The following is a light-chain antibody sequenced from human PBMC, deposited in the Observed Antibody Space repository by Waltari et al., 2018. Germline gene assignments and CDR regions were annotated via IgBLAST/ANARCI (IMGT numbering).Light chain of an antibody. CDR1: SSDVGRSNL. CDR3: CSYASTNTIL. V-gene: IGLV2-23*01. J-gene: IGLJ2*01. Sequence: QSALTQPASVSGSPGQSITISCTGTSSDVGRSNLFSWYQHHPGKAPQLMIYEGTKRPSGVSNRFSASTSGNTASLTISGLQAEDEADYHCCSYASTNTILFGGGTKLTVL. CDR2: EGT.